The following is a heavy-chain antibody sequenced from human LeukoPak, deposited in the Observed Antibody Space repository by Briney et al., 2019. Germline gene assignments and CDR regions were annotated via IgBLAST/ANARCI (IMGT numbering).Heavy chain of an antibody. Sequence: GGSLRLSCAASGFSFSYYSMHWVRQAPGKGLEWVAFIRYDGSDKYYADSVKGQFTISRDNSKNTLYLQMNSLRAQDTAVYYCAKSIAVTGLGGGRTFDYWGQGTLVTVSS. D-gene: IGHD6-19*01. CDR3: AKSIAVTGLGGGRTFDY. CDR1: GFSFSYYS. J-gene: IGHJ4*02. CDR2: IRYDGSDK. V-gene: IGHV3-30*02.